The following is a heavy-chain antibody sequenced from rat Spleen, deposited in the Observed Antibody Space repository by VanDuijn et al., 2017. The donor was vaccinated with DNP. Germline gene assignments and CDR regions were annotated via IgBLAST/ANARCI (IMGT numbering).Heavy chain of an antibody. Sequence: EVQLVESGGGLVQPGRSLKLSCAASGFTFSDYYMTWIRQVPGKGLEWIASITSGVGSTSYPDSVKGRFTISRDDAKNTLSLQMNSLRSEDTATYYCARVGDLHDGGDGDVLDVWGQGTSVTVSS. V-gene: IGHV5-25*01. CDR1: GFTFSDYY. D-gene: IGHD1-12*02. CDR3: ARVGDLHDGGDGDVLDV. J-gene: IGHJ4*01. CDR2: ITSGVGST.